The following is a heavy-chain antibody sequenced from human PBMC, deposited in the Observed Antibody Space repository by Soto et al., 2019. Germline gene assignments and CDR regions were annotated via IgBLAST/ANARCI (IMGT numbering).Heavy chain of an antibody. CDR1: GFTFSSYG. J-gene: IGHJ4*02. Sequence: GGSLRLSCAASGFTFSSYGMHWVRQAPGKGLEGVAVIWYDGSNKYYADSVKGRFTISRDNSKNTLYLQMNSLRAEDTAVYYCARGVSRFGELYIFDYLGQGTLVTVSS. CDR2: IWYDGSNK. V-gene: IGHV3-33*01. CDR3: ARGVSRFGELYIFDY. D-gene: IGHD3-10*01.